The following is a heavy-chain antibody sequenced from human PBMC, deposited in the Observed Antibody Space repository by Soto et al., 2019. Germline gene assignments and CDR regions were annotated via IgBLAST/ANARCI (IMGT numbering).Heavy chain of an antibody. V-gene: IGHV1-2*04. CDR1: GYTFTGYY. CDR2: INPNSGGT. J-gene: IGHJ5*02. D-gene: IGHD3-10*01. CDR3: ARSFMGHNCFDP. Sequence: QVQLVQSGAEVKKPGASVKVSCKASGYTFTGYYMHWVRQAPGQGLEWMGWINPNSGGTNYAQKFQGWVTMTRESSISRAYMELSSLRSDDTAVYYCARSFMGHNCFDPWGEGPLPNVSS.